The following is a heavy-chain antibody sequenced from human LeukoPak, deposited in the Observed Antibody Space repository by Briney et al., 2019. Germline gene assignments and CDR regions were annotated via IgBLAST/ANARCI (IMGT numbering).Heavy chain of an antibody. Sequence: PGGSLRLSCGASGFSFTTYWMAWVRQAPGKGLEWVSFIYSDNTHYSDSVKGRFTISRDNSKNTLYLQMNSLRAEDTAVYYCARRAGAYSHPYDYWGQGTLVTVSS. D-gene: IGHD4/OR15-4a*01. V-gene: IGHV3-53*01. CDR3: ARRAGAYSHPYDY. J-gene: IGHJ4*02. CDR2: IYSDNT. CDR1: GFSFTTYW.